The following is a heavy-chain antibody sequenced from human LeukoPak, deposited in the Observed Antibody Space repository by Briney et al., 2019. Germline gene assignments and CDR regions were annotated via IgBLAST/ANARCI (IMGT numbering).Heavy chain of an antibody. J-gene: IGHJ4*02. CDR2: IYYSGST. D-gene: IGHD5-18*01. CDR3: ARALYSYGFEDY. Sequence: SETLSLTCTVSGGSISSYYWSWIRQPPWKGLEWIGYIYYSGSTNYNPSLKSRVTISVDTSKNQFSLKLSSVTAADTAVYYCARALYSYGFEDYWGQGTLVTVSS. CDR1: GGSISSYY. V-gene: IGHV4-59*01.